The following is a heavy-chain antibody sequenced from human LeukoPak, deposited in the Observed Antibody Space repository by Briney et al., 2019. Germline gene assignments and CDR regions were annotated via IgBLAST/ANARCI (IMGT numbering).Heavy chain of an antibody. V-gene: IGHV3-66*01. CDR1: GFTVSSNY. CDR3: ASAYYGDYGGY. J-gene: IGHJ4*02. Sequence: PGGSLRLSCAASGFTVSSNYMSWVRQAPGKGLEWVSVIYPNGDAYYADSLQGRFTISRDTSKNTMYLQMNSLSADDTAVYYCASAYYGDYGGYWGQGTLVTVSS. D-gene: IGHD4-17*01. CDR2: IYPNGDA.